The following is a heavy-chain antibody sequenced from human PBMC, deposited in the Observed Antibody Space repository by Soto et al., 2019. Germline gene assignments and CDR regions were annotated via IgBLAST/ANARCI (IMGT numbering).Heavy chain of an antibody. Sequence: QVQLQESGPGLVKPLQTLSLTCTVSGGSISSGDYYWSCIRQPPGKGLEWIVYIYYTGSTYYNPSLKSRLTLSVDTSKTQVSLKLTSGTDADTAVYFCARYQKGPFDYWGQGTLVTVSS. CDR3: ARYQKGPFDY. CDR1: GGSISSGDYY. V-gene: IGHV4-30-4*01. J-gene: IGHJ4*02. CDR2: IYYTGST. D-gene: IGHD2-2*01.